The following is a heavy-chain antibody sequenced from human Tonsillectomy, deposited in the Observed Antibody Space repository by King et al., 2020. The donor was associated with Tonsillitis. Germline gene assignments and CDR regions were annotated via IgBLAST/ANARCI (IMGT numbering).Heavy chain of an antibody. CDR1: GGSISSGDYY. CDR2: IYYSGST. CDR3: ARDPGDSSGYLNRAVDI. J-gene: IGHJ3*02. Sequence: VQLQESGPGLVKPSQTLSLTCTVSGGSISSGDYYWSWIRQPPGKGLEWIGYIYYSGSTYYNPSLKSRVTISVDTSKNQFSLNLSSVTAADTAVYYCARDPGDSSGYLNRAVDIWGQGTMVTVSS. V-gene: IGHV4-30-4*01. D-gene: IGHD3-22*01.